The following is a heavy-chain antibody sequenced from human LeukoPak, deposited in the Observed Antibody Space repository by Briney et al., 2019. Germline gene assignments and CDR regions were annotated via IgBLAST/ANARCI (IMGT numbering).Heavy chain of an antibody. J-gene: IGHJ4*02. CDR2: ISGSGGDT. CDR1: GFSFSSYA. D-gene: IGHD6-13*01. Sequence: GGSLRLSCAASGFSFSSYAMNWVRQAPGKGLEWVSAISGSGGDTFYADSVSGRFATSRDNSKSTVFLQINSLSDDDTAVYYCAKAPYLTSWYLFEYWGQGTLVTVSS. V-gene: IGHV3-23*01. CDR3: AKAPYLTSWYLFEY.